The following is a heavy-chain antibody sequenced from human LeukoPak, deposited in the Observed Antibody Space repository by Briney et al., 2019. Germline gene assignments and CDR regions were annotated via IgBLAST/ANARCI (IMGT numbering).Heavy chain of an antibody. V-gene: IGHV4-39*01. CDR1: GGSISSSSYY. D-gene: IGHD6-13*01. J-gene: IGHJ5*02. CDR3: ARAVPASDDWFDP. Sequence: SETLSLTCTVSGGSISSSSYYWGWIRQPPGKGLEWIGSIYYSGSTYYNPSLKSRVTISVDTSKNQFSLNLSSVTAADTAVYFCARAVPASDDWFDPWGQGTLVIVSS. CDR2: IYYSGST.